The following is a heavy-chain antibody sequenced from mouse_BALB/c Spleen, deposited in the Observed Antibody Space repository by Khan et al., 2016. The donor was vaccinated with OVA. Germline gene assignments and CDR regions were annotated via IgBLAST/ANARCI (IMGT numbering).Heavy chain of an antibody. D-gene: IGHD1-1*01. Sequence: EVELVESGGGLVEPGGPLKLSCAASGFTFSSYAMSWVRQTPEKRLEWVATISSAGNYTYYPDSVKGRFTISRDNAKNTLYLQMRSLRSEDTAMYFCARQNYGPFAFWGQGTLVTVSA. CDR3: ARQNYGPFAF. CDR2: ISSAGNYT. V-gene: IGHV5-9-3*01. J-gene: IGHJ3*01. CDR1: GFTFSSYA.